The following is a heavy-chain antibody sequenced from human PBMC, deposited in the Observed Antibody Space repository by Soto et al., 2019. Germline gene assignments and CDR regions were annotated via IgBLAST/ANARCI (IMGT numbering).Heavy chain of an antibody. CDR3: VRRGYNWQFSDY. V-gene: IGHV3-23*01. J-gene: IGHJ4*02. D-gene: IGHD6-25*01. CDR2: ISNSGSEI. Sequence: EVELLESGGDLVHPGGSLRLSCAASGFTFSSYGMSWVRQAPGKGLEWVSSISNSGSEIFYAASVKGRFTISRDSSKITLYLEMSSLRPEDTAVYYCVRRGYNWQFSDYWGQGTLVTVSS. CDR1: GFTFSSYG.